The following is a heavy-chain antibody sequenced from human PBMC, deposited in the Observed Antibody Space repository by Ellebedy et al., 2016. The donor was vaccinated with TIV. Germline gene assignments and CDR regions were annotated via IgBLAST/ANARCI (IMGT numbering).Heavy chain of an antibody. V-gene: IGHV3-13*01. CDR2: IGTAGDT. J-gene: IGHJ4*02. CDR1: GFTFSSYD. CDR3: ARDTSGSGLDY. D-gene: IGHD3-10*01. Sequence: PGGSLRLSCAASGFTFSSYDMHRVRQATGKGLEWVSAIGTAGDTYYPGSVKGRFTISRENAKNSLYLQMNSLRAEDTAVYYCARDTSGSGLDYWGQGTLVTVSS.